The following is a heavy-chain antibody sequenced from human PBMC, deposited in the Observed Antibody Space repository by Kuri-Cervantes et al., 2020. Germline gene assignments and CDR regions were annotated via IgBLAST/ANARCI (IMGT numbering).Heavy chain of an antibody. Sequence: SLKISCASCAFTFSSYGMHWVRQAPGEGLEWVAVIGFDGHNEDYADSLKGRFTISRDNSKSTLYLQMNSLRAEATAVYYCASIYGYSTGEGGFWGQGTLVTVFS. CDR3: ASIYGYSTGEGGF. D-gene: IGHD6-19*01. CDR2: IGFDGHNE. V-gene: IGHV3-33*01. J-gene: IGHJ4*02. CDR1: AFTFSSYG.